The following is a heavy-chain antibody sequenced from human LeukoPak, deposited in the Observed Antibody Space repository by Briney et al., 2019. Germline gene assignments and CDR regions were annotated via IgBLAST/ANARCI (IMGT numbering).Heavy chain of an antibody. V-gene: IGHV3-15*07. CDR3: TTRSPARYCSDGACYSSADY. J-gene: IGHJ4*02. CDR2: IRSKADGGTP. D-gene: IGHD2-15*01. Sequence: GGSLRLSCAASGFTFSSYGMHWVRQAPGKGLEWVGHIRSKADGGTPDYIAPVKGRFTISRDDSKDTLYLQMNSLNTEDTAMYYCTTRSPARYCSDGACYSSADYWGQGTLVTVSS. CDR1: GFTFSSYG.